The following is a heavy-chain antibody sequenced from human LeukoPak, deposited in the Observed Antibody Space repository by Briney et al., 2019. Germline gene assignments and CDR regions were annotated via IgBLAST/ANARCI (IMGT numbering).Heavy chain of an antibody. Sequence: GASVKVSCKASVYTFTGYYIHWVRQAPGQGLEWMGWINPNSGGTNYAQKFQGRVTMTRDTSISTAYMELSSLRSDDTAVYYCARTTPFAYWGQGTLVTVSS. CDR1: VYTFTGYY. CDR3: ARTTPFAY. V-gene: IGHV1-2*02. J-gene: IGHJ4*02. D-gene: IGHD1-1*01. CDR2: INPNSGGT.